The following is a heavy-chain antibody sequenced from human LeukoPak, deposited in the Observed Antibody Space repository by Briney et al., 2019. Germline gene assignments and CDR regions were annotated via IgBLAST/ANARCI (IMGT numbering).Heavy chain of an antibody. D-gene: IGHD5-24*01. CDR1: GFTFSSYW. CDR2: IKQDGSEK. CDR3: ARGRGDGYMTYYFDY. J-gene: IGHJ4*02. V-gene: IGHV3-7*01. Sequence: GGSLRLSCAASGFTFSSYWMSWVRQAPGKGLEWVANIKQDGSEKYYVDSVKGRFTISRDNAKNSLYLQMNSLRAEDTAVYYCARGRGDGYMTYYFDYWGQGTLVTVSS.